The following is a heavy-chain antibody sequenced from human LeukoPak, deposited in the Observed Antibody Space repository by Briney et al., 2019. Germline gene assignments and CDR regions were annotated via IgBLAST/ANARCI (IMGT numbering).Heavy chain of an antibody. Sequence: ASVKVSCKASGYTFTSYGISWVRQAPGQGLEWTGWISAYNGNTNYAQKLQGRVTMTTDTSTSTAYMELRSLRSDDTAVYYCASSPSYGDYRPRFDYWGQGTLVTVSS. J-gene: IGHJ4*02. D-gene: IGHD4-17*01. CDR3: ASSPSYGDYRPRFDY. CDR2: ISAYNGNT. CDR1: GYTFTSYG. V-gene: IGHV1-18*01.